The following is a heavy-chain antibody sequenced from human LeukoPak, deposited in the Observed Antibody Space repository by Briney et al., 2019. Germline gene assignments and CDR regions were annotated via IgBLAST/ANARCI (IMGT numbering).Heavy chain of an antibody. V-gene: IGHV1-2*02. CDR2: INPNSGGT. J-gene: IGHJ4*02. CDR1: GYTFTGYY. Sequence: GASVKVSCKASGYTFTGYYMHWVRQAPGQGLEWMGWINPNSGGTNYAQKFQGRVTMTRGTSISTAYMELSRLRSDDTAVYYCASQPRGLQLHAFDYWGQGTLVTVSS. CDR3: ASQPRGLQLHAFDY. D-gene: IGHD6-6*01.